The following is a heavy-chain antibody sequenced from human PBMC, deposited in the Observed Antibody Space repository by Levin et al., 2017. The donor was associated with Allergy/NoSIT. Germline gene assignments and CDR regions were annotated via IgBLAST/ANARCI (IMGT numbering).Heavy chain of an antibody. Sequence: SVKVSCKASGGTFSSYAISWVRQAPGQGLEWMGGIIPIFGTANYAQKFQGRVTITADESTSTAYMELSSLRSEDTAVYYCARDATGIVVVIMAYWGQGTLVTVSS. D-gene: IGHD3-22*01. J-gene: IGHJ4*02. V-gene: IGHV1-69*13. CDR1: GGTFSSYA. CDR2: IIPIFGTA. CDR3: ARDATGIVVVIMAY.